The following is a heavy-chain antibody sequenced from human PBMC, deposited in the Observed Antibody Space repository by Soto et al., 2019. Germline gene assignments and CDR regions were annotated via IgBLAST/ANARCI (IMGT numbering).Heavy chain of an antibody. CDR2: ISASGGNT. Sequence: EVQLLESGGGWVQPGGSLRLSCTGSGFIFSTFAMSWFRHAPGKGLEWLSAISASGGNTYYPDSVKGRFTISRDISENKLYLQMSSMGGEDTAVYHCAKEPTSTVEGAFDLWGRGTMVTVSS. CDR1: GFIFSTFA. V-gene: IGHV3-23*01. J-gene: IGHJ3*01. D-gene: IGHD4-17*01. CDR3: AKEPTSTVEGAFDL.